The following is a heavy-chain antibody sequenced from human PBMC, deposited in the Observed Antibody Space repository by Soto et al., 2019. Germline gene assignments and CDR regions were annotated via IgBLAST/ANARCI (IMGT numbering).Heavy chain of an antibody. Sequence: EVQLLESGGGLVQPGGSLRLSCVASGITSRTYAMTWVRQAPGKGLEWVSSISGGGSGPFYADSVKGRFTISRDNSMQTLYLQMSSLGADDTAIYYCAKDQSEVYSSAFNSPLDYWGQGILVTVSS. J-gene: IGHJ4*02. V-gene: IGHV3-23*01. CDR1: GITSRTYA. CDR2: ISGGGSGP. CDR3: AKDQSEVYSSAFNSPLDY. D-gene: IGHD6-19*01.